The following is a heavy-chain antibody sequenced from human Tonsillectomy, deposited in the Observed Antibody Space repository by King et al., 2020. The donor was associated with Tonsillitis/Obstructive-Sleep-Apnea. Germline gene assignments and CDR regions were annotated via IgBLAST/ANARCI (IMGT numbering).Heavy chain of an antibody. CDR3: ARGILNIMGSMDSYYFDY. V-gene: IGHV1-18*01. CDR2: ISAYTGDT. J-gene: IGHJ4*02. D-gene: IGHD1-26*01. Sequence: QLVQSGAEVKKSGASVKVSCKASGYSFSTYGISWVRQAPGQGLEWMGWISAYTGDTKYAQNFQGRVTMTTDKSTSTAYMDLRSLRSDDTAVYYCARGILNIMGSMDSYYFDYWGQGTLVTVPS. CDR1: GYSFSTYG.